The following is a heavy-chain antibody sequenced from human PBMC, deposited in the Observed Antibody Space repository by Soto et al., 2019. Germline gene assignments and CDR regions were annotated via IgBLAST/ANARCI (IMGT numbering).Heavy chain of an antibody. CDR1: GFTFSSYS. Sequence: PGGSLILSCAASGFTFSSYSMHWVRQAPGKGLEWVAVISYDGSNKYYADSVKGRFTISRDNSKNTLYLQMNSLRAEDTAVYYCAKLAVIAAAGKGGANDFDYWGQGTLVTVSS. J-gene: IGHJ4*02. CDR2: ISYDGSNK. CDR3: AKLAVIAAAGKGGANDFDY. D-gene: IGHD6-13*01. V-gene: IGHV3-30-3*02.